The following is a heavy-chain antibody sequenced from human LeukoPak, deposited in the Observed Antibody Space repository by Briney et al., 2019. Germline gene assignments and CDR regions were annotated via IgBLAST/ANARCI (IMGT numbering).Heavy chain of an antibody. D-gene: IGHD6-13*01. J-gene: IGHJ4*02. V-gene: IGHV5-51*01. CDR3: ARSAADRSLAY. CDR2: IYPGDSDT. Sequence: KPGESLQISRQGTRSTFTSDCSGGARQVPGKGLEWMGIIYPGDSDTRYSPSFQGQVTISADKSISTAYLQCSSLKDYGTAMDYFARSAADRSLAYWGQGTLVTVSS. CDR1: RSTFTSDC.